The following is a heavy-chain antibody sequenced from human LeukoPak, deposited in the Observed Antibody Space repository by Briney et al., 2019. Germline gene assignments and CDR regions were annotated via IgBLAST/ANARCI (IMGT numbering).Heavy chain of an antibody. Sequence: QAGGSLRLSCAASGFTFDDYTMHWVRQAPGKGLEWVSSISWNSGRIDYADSVKGRFTISRDNAKNSLSLQMNSLRAEDTALYYCAKGSRITMIRGENLDYWGLGTLVTVSS. V-gene: IGHV3-9*01. CDR2: ISWNSGRI. CDR1: GFTFDDYT. J-gene: IGHJ4*02. CDR3: AKGSRITMIRGENLDY. D-gene: IGHD3-10*01.